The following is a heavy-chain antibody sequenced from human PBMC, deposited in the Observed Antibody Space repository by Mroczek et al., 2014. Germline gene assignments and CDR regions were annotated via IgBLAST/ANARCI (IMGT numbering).Heavy chain of an antibody. V-gene: IGHV4-34*01. CDR2: INHSGST. J-gene: IGHJ4*02. D-gene: IGHD6-13*01. CDR1: GGSFSGYY. Sequence: QVQLQQWGAGLLKPSETLSLTCAVYGGSFSGYYWSWIRQPPGKGLEWIGEINHSGSTNYNPSLKSRVTISVDTSKNQFSLKLSSVTAADTAVYYCARGGPIAAAVYDYWGQGTLVTVSS. CDR3: ARGGPIAAAVYDY.